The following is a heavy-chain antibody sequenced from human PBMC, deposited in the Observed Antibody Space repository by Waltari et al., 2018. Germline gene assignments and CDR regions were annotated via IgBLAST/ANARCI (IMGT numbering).Heavy chain of an antibody. Sequence: EVHLVESGGCLVQPGGSLRPPCAASGFTLRTYWMTWVRQAPGKGLEWVASMKRDGSEKHYVDSVRGRFTISRDNAKNSLYLQMSSLRTEDTGVYYCVRDDRSTWLFDYWGQGTLVTVSS. CDR1: GFTLRTYW. CDR3: VRDDRSTWLFDY. CDR2: MKRDGSEK. J-gene: IGHJ4*02. D-gene: IGHD5-12*01. V-gene: IGHV3-7*01.